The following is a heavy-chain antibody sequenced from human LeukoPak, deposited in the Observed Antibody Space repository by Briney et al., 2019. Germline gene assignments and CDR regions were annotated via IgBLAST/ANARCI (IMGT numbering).Heavy chain of an antibody. Sequence: GGSLRLSCAASGFTFSSYWMSWVRQAPGKGLEWVANIKQDGSEKYYVDSVKGRFTISRDNAKNSLYLQTNSLRAEDTAVYYCARDHSKRGYSYGQYWGQGTLVTVSS. V-gene: IGHV3-7*01. CDR2: IKQDGSEK. CDR1: GFTFSSYW. CDR3: ARDHSKRGYSYGQY. D-gene: IGHD5-18*01. J-gene: IGHJ4*02.